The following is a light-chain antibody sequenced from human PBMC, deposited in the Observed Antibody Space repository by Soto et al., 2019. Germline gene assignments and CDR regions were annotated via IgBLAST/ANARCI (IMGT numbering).Light chain of an antibody. CDR2: ATS. V-gene: IGKV3-20*01. J-gene: IGKJ1*01. CDR1: QSIENGY. CDR3: QQYFASSWT. Sequence: EIVLTQSPGTLSSSPGERATLSCRASQSIENGYFAWYQHKPGQAPRLLIYATSSRATGIPDRFGGSGSGTDFTLTINRLEPEDFAVYYCQQYFASSWTFGQGTKVDIK.